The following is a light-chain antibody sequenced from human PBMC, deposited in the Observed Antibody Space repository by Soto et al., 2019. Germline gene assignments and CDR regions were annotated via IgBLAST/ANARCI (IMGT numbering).Light chain of an antibody. CDR2: WAS. CDR3: QQSYISPGT. CDR1: QSILFTSDNKNY. Sequence: DIVMTQSPDSLAVSLGERATIHCKSSQSILFTSDNKNYLAWYQQKSGQPPRLLIYWASTRESGVPDRFSGRGSGTDFTLTISSLQPEDIASYYCQQSYISPGTFGQGTKVDIK. V-gene: IGKV4-1*01. J-gene: IGKJ1*01.